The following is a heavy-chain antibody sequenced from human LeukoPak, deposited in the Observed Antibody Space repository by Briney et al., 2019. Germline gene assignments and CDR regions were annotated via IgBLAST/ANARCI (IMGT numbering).Heavy chain of an antibody. D-gene: IGHD2-15*01. V-gene: IGHV3-72*01. CDR1: GFTFSNAW. Sequence: PGGSLRLSCAASGFTFSNAWMSWARQAPGKGLEWVGRIRNKANSYTTDYAASVKGRFTISRDDSKNSVYLQMNSLKTEDTAMYYCTSGYCSGGSCYSASFAYWGQGTLVTVSS. CDR3: TSGYCSGGSCYSASFAY. CDR2: IRNKANSYTT. J-gene: IGHJ4*02.